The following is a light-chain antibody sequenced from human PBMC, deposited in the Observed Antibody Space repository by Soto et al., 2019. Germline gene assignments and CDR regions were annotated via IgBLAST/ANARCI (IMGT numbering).Light chain of an antibody. CDR2: GAS. CDR1: QSVSSSY. V-gene: IGKV3-20*01. J-gene: IGKJ1*01. Sequence: EVVLTQSPATLSLSPGERATPSCRASQSVSSSYLAWYQQKPGQAPRLLIYGASSRATGIPDRFSGSGSGTDFTLTISRLEPEDFAVYYCQQYNSSPKTFGQGTKVDI. CDR3: QQYNSSPKT.